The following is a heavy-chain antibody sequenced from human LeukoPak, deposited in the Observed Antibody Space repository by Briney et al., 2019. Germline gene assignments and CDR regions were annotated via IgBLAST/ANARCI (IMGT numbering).Heavy chain of an antibody. CDR2: ISYDGSNK. CDR1: GFTFSNYG. D-gene: IGHD6-13*01. J-gene: IGHJ4*02. V-gene: IGHV3-30*18. CDR3: AKGGEVSSWYKRLKLYFDS. Sequence: QPGGSLRLSCAASGFTFSNYGMNWVRQAPGKGLEWVAVISYDGSNKYYVDSVKGRFTISRDNSKNTLYLQMNSLRAEDTAVYYCAKGGEVSSWYKRLKLYFDSWGRGTLVTVSS.